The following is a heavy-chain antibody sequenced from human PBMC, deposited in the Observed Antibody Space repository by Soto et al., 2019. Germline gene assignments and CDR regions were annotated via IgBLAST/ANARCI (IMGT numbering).Heavy chain of an antibody. Sequence: SVKVSCKASGGTFSSYPISWVRQAPGQGLEWMGVIIPIFGSVNSAQKFQGRVTITADESTSTAYMELSSLRSEDTAVYYCARPRKTGTPKGYDDWAQGKRVTVS. D-gene: IGHD1-1*01. CDR3: ARPRKTGTPKGYDD. CDR1: GGTFSSYP. J-gene: IGHJ4*02. V-gene: IGHV1-69*13. CDR2: IIPIFGSV.